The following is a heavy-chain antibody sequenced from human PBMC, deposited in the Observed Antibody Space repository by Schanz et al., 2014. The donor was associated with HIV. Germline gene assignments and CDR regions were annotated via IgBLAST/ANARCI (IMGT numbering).Heavy chain of an antibody. V-gene: IGHV3-7*01. D-gene: IGHD2-21*01. J-gene: IGHJ4*02. CDR3: ARWRSDSNFSPPWFDF. Sequence: EVQLLESGGGLVQPGGSLRLSCAASGFTLSSHWMSWVRQAPGKGLEWVANIKQDATEKNYVDSVKGRFTISRDNAKNSLYLQMNSLRVEDTAVYYCARWRSDSNFSPPWFDFWGQGTLVTVSS. CDR2: IKQDATEK. CDR1: GFTLSSHW.